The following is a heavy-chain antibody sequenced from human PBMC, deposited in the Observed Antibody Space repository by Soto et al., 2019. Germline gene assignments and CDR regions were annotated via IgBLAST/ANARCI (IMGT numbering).Heavy chain of an antibody. CDR3: ARRGPPYDSSGYYFDY. D-gene: IGHD3-22*01. V-gene: IGHV1-69*13. J-gene: IGHJ4*02. Sequence: SVKISCKASGGTFSSYAISWVRQAPGQGLEWMGGIIPIFGTANYAQKFQGRVTITAHESTSTAYMELSSLRTEDTAVYYCARRGPPYDSSGYYFDYWGQGTLVTVSS. CDR1: GGTFSSYA. CDR2: IIPIFGTA.